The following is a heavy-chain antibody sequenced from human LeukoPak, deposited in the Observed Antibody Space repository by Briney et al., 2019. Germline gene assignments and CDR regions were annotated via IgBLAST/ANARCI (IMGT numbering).Heavy chain of an antibody. Sequence: PGGSLRLSCAASGFSFDEYAMHWVRQVPGKGLEWVSSIRSSSSYIYYADSVKGRFTISRDNAKNSLYLQMNSLRAEDTAVYYCARDQNYWGQGTLVTVSS. CDR2: IRSSSSYI. V-gene: IGHV3-21*01. CDR1: GFSFDEYA. J-gene: IGHJ4*02. CDR3: ARDQNY.